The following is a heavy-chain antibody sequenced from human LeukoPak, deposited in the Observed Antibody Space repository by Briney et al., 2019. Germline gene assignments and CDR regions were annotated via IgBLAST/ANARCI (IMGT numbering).Heavy chain of an antibody. CDR1: GGSISSSSYY. Sequence: SETLSLTCTVSGGSISSSSYYWGWIRQPPGKGLEWIGSIYYSGSTYYNPSLKSRVTISVDTSKNQFSLKLSSVTAADTAVYYCARLDDSSGCSTYYMDVWGKGTTVTVSS. CDR3: ARLDDSSGCSTYYMDV. D-gene: IGHD3-22*01. V-gene: IGHV4-39*01. J-gene: IGHJ6*03. CDR2: IYYSGST.